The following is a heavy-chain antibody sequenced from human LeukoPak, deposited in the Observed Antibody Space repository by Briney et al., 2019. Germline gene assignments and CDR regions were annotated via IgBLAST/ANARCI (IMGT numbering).Heavy chain of an antibody. V-gene: IGHV4-61*05. Sequence: TSETLSLTCTVTGVSIRSSFYYWVWIRQPPGKGLEWIGHIYYSGSTNYNPSLKSRVTISVDTSKNQFSLKLSSVTAADTAVYYCARGQGYSYVTRVGVPLDYWGQGTLVTVSS. D-gene: IGHD5-18*01. CDR3: ARGQGYSYVTRVGVPLDY. J-gene: IGHJ4*02. CDR1: GVSIRSSFYY. CDR2: IYYSGST.